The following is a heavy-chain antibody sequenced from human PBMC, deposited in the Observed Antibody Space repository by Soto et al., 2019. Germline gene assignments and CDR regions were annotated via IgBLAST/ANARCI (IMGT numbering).Heavy chain of an antibody. J-gene: IGHJ6*02. CDR3: ARHPTGYYDSSGYPTAYGMDV. CDR2: IYYSGST. D-gene: IGHD3-22*01. Sequence: SSETLSLTCTVSGGSMNSSSNYWGWIRQPPGKGLEWIGSIYYSGSTYYNPSLKSRVTISVDTSKNQFSLKLSSVTAADTAVYYCARHPTGYYDSSGYPTAYGMDVWGQGTTVTVSS. CDR1: GGSMNSSSNY. V-gene: IGHV4-39*01.